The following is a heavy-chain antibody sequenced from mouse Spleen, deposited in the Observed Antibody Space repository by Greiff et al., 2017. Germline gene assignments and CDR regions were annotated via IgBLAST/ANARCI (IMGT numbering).Heavy chain of an antibody. CDR2: IHPNSGST. Sequence: QVQLQQPGAELVKPGASVKLSCKASGYTFTSYWMHWVKQRPGQGLEWIGMIHPNSGSTNYNEKFKSKATLTVDKSSSTAYMQLSSLTSEDSAVYYCARGGYGSSYVGFDWYFDVWGTGTTVTVSS. V-gene: IGHV1-64*01. CDR1: GYTFTSYW. J-gene: IGHJ1*03. D-gene: IGHD1-1*01. CDR3: ARGGYGSSYVGFDWYFDV.